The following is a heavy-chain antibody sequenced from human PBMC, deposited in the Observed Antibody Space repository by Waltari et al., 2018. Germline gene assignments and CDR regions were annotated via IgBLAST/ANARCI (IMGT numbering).Heavy chain of an antibody. Sequence: EVQLVESGGGLVQPGGSLRLSCAASEFVFGNYWMSWVRQAQGKGKGLVCKIQIDGSSGILFDAEKVRFPISSDNAKNSLFLQMNSLRVEDTAVYFCVRVLPYGLETYCIFDSWGKGTLVTVSS. CDR2: IQIDGSSG. CDR3: VRVLPYGLETYCIFDS. CDR1: EFVFGNYW. V-gene: IGHV3-7*01. J-gene: IGHJ4*02. D-gene: IGHD3-10*01.